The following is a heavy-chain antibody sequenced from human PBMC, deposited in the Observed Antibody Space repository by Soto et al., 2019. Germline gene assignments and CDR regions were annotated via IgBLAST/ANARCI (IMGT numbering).Heavy chain of an antibody. CDR3: ARVVVVPAAGSDY. V-gene: IGHV3-21*03. CDR2: ISSSSSYI. Sequence: EVQLVESGGGLVKPGGSLRLSCAASGFTFSSYSMNWVRQAPGKGLEWVSSISSSSSYIYYADSVKGRFTISRDNANNSLYLQMNSLRAEDTAVYYCARVVVVPAAGSDYWGQGTLVTVSS. J-gene: IGHJ4*02. CDR1: GFTFSSYS. D-gene: IGHD2-2*01.